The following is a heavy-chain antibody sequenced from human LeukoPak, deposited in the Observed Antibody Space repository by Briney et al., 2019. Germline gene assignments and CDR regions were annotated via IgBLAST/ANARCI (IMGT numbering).Heavy chain of an antibody. V-gene: IGHV3-11*04. CDR3: ASEPVAGTPNGDY. D-gene: IGHD6-19*01. CDR2: ISSSGSTI. Sequence: GGSLRLSCAASGFTFSDYYMSWIRQAPGKGLEWVSYISSSGSTIYYADSVKGRFTISRDNSKNTLYLQMNSLRAEDTAVYYCASEPVAGTPNGDYWGQGTLVTVSS. J-gene: IGHJ4*02. CDR1: GFTFSDYY.